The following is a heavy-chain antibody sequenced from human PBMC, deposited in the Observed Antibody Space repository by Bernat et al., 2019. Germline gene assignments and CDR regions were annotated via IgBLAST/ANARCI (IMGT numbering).Heavy chain of an antibody. CDR2: IWYDGSNK. Sequence: QVQLVESGGGVVQPGRSLRLSCAASGFTFSSYGMHWVRQAPGKGLEWVAVIWYDGSNKYYADSVKGRFTISRDNSKNTLYLQMNSLRAEDTAVYYCARGIAAAGWGYFQHWGQGTLVTVSS. V-gene: IGHV3-33*01. J-gene: IGHJ1*01. CDR3: ARGIAAAGWGYFQH. D-gene: IGHD6-13*01. CDR1: GFTFSSYG.